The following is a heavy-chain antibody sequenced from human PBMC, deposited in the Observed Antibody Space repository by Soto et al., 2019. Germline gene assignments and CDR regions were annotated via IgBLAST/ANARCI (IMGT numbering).Heavy chain of an antibody. J-gene: IGHJ4*02. CDR2: IYYSGNT. Sequence: SETLSLTCTVSGGSISSGSFYRSLVWQPPGKGLEWIGYIYYSGNTNYNPSLTSRVTISVDTSKNQFSLNLSSMTAADSAVYYCARGYSATRRFDYWGQGSLVTVSS. CDR1: GGSISSGSFY. D-gene: IGHD5-12*01. V-gene: IGHV4-61*01. CDR3: ARGYSATRRFDY.